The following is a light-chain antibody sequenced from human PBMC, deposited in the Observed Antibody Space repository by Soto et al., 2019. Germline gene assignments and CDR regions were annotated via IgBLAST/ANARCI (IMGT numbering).Light chain of an antibody. V-gene: IGLV4-69*01. CDR1: SGHSSYA. J-gene: IGLJ2*01. CDR2: LNSDGSH. CDR3: QTWGTGKEVV. Sequence: QSVLTQSPSASASLGASVKLTCTLSSGHSSYAIAWHQQQPEKGPRYLMKLNSDGSHSKGDGIPDRFSGSSSGAERYLTISSLQSEDEADYYCQTWGTGKEVVFGGGTKPTVL.